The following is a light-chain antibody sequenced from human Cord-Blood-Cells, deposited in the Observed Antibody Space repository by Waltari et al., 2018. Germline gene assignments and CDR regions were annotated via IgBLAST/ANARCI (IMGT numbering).Light chain of an antibody. Sequence: QSALTQPASVSGSPGQSITISCTGTSRDVGSYNLVPWYQQHPGQAPKLMIYEGSKRPSGVSNRFSGSKSGNTASLTISGLQAEDEADYYCCSYAGSSTLVFGGGTKLTVL. CDR2: EGS. J-gene: IGLJ3*02. V-gene: IGLV2-23*01. CDR3: CSYAGSSTLV. CDR1: SRDVGSYNL.